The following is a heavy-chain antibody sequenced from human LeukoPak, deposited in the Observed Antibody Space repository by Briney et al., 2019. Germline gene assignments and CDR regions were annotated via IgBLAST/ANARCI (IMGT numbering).Heavy chain of an antibody. V-gene: IGHV3-74*01. J-gene: IGHJ4*02. Sequence: GGSLRLSCAASGFTFSSYWMHWVRQAPGKGLVWVSRINSDGSSTSYADSVKGRFTISRDNAKNALYLQMNSLRAEDTAVYYRARVYYDSSGYYSFDYWGQGTLVTVSS. CDR2: INSDGSST. D-gene: IGHD3-22*01. CDR3: ARVYYDSSGYYSFDY. CDR1: GFTFSSYW.